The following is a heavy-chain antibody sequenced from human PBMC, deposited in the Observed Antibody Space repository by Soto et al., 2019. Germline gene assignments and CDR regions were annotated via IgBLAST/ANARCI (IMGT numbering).Heavy chain of an antibody. J-gene: IGHJ4*02. CDR1: GYTFTAYY. CDR2: INPNSGGT. D-gene: IGHD2-15*01. V-gene: IGHV1-2*02. Sequence: QVRLVQSGAEVKKPGASVKVSCKASGYTFTAYYIHWVRQAPGQGLEWMGWINPNSGGTIFAQKFQDRVTMISDTSISTAYMELSRLRSDDTAVFYCARTTLRNYSGDYWGQGPLVT. CDR3: ARTTLRNYSGDY.